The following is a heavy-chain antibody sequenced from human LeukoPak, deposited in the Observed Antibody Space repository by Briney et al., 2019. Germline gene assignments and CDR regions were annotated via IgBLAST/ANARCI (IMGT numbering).Heavy chain of an antibody. V-gene: IGHV3-30-3*01. CDR1: GFTFSSCA. CDR2: ISYDGSNK. J-gene: IGHJ5*02. Sequence: GGSLRLSCAASGFTFSSCAMHWVRQAPGKGLEWVAVISYDGSNKYYADSVKGRFTISRDNSKNTLYLQMNSLRAEDTAVYYCARSRITMVRGVIITSWFDPWGQGTLVTVSS. CDR3: ARSRITMVRGVIITSWFDP. D-gene: IGHD3-10*01.